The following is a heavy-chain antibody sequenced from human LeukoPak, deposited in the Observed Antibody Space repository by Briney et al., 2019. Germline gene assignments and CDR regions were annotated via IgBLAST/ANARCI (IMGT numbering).Heavy chain of an antibody. CDR3: ARTDSGSYRQPFDY. CDR1: GYSISSGYY. CDR2: IYHSGST. D-gene: IGHD1-26*01. J-gene: IGHJ4*02. Sequence: SETLSLTCTVSGYSISSGYYWGWIRSPPGKGLESIGSIYHSGSTYYNPSLKSRVTISVDTSKNQFSLKLSSVTAAHTAVYYCARTDSGSYRQPFDYWGQGTLVTVSS. V-gene: IGHV4-38-2*02.